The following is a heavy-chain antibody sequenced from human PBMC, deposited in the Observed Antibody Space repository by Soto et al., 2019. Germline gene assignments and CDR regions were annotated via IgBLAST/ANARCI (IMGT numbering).Heavy chain of an antibody. CDR2: IYYSGST. D-gene: IGHD6-13*01. V-gene: IGHV4-31*03. Sequence: SETLSLTCTVSGGSISSGDYYWSWIRQVPKKGLEWIGYIYYSGSTYYNPSLKSRVAMSVDTSKNQFSLKLSSVTAADTAIYYCAREGRLATAGRLDYWGQGTLVTVSS. CDR1: GGSISSGDYY. J-gene: IGHJ4*02. CDR3: AREGRLATAGRLDY.